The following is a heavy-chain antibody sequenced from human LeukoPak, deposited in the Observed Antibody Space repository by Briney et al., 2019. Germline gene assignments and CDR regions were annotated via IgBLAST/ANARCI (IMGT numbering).Heavy chain of an antibody. Sequence: TGGSLRLSCAASGFTFSSYGMSWVRQAPGKGLEWVSAISGSGGSTYYADSVKGRFTISRDNSKNTLYLQMNSLRAEDTAVYHCAKDILAVAGMVVGYWGQGTLVTVSS. CDR2: ISGSGGST. V-gene: IGHV3-23*01. CDR3: AKDILAVAGMVVGY. J-gene: IGHJ4*02. D-gene: IGHD6-19*01. CDR1: GFTFSSYG.